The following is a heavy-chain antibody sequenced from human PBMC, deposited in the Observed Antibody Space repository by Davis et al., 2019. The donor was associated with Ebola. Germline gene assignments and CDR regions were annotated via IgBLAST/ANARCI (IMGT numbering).Heavy chain of an antibody. V-gene: IGHV3-48*01. CDR1: GFTFSSYS. CDR3: ARDAMTTVTTRHLDY. Sequence: PGGSLRLSCAASGFTFSSYSMNWVRQAPGKGLEWVSYISSSSSTIYYADSVKGRFTISRDNAKNSLYLQMNSLRAEDTAVYYCARDAMTTVTTRHLDYWGQGTLVTVSS. D-gene: IGHD4-11*01. CDR2: ISSSSSTI. J-gene: IGHJ4*02.